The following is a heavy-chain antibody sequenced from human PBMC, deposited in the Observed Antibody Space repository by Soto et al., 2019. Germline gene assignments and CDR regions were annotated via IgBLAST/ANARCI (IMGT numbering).Heavy chain of an antibody. CDR3: TRDDDRPDKGLDM. V-gene: IGHV3-33*05. CDR2: ILHDGGDQ. CDR1: GFTFSKYG. D-gene: IGHD3-22*01. Sequence: QVQLVESGGGVVQPGSSLRLSCAASGFTFSKYGMHWVRQAPGKGLEWVAVILHDGGDQRYGDSVKGRFTISRDNSKNTLYLQINSLRVEDTAVYYWTRDDDRPDKGLDMWGQGTMVSVSS. J-gene: IGHJ3*02.